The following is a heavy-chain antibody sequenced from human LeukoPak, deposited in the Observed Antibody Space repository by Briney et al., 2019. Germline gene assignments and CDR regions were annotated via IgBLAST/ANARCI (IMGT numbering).Heavy chain of an antibody. CDR1: GFTFSSYS. CDR2: ISSSSSTI. Sequence: GGSLRLSCAASGFTFSSYSMNWVRQAPGKGLEWVSYISSSSSTIYYADSVKGRFTISRDNAKNSLYLQMNSLRAEDTAVYYCARDGGVVYAYYFDYWGPGTLVTVSP. J-gene: IGHJ4*02. D-gene: IGHD3-16*01. CDR3: ARDGGVVYAYYFDY. V-gene: IGHV3-48*04.